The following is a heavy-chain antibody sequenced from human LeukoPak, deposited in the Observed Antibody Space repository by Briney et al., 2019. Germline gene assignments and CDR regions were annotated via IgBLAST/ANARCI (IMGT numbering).Heavy chain of an antibody. D-gene: IGHD2-2*01. CDR2: MNPNRGNT. CDR1: GYTFTSYD. V-gene: IGHV1-8*01. J-gene: IGHJ5*02. CDR3: ARGEDIYCSSSSSRIDWFDH. Sequence: SVKVSCKDCGYTFTSYDINWVRQATGQGLDWMGWMNPNRGNTGYAQKFQGRVTMTSNTSISTAYMELSSLRSEDTAVYYCARGEDIYCSSSSSRIDWFDHWWQGTLVTVSS.